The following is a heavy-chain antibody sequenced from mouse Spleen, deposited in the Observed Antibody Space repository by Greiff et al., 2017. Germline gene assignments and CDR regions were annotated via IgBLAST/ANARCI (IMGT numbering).Heavy chain of an antibody. CDR2: IYPGDGDT. V-gene: IGHV1-80*01. CDR3: ARDDGYYRWAMDY. D-gene: IGHD2-3*01. J-gene: IGHJ4*01. Sequence: QVQLKESGAELVKPGASVKISCKASGYAFSSYWMNWVKQRPGKGLEWIGQIYPGDGDTNYNGKFKGKATLTADKSSSTAYMQLSSLTSEDSAVYFCARDDGYYRWAMDYWGQGTSVTVSS. CDR1: GYAFSSYW.